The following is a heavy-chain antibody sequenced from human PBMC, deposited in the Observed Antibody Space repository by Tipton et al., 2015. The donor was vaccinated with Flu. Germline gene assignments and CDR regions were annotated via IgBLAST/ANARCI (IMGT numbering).Heavy chain of an antibody. D-gene: IGHD3-22*01. CDR3: ARDDSGFNDY. Sequence: TLSLTCTVSGGSIRSSSYYWGWIRQPPGKGPEWIGSMLYGGSTYYNPSLESRVTISLDTSKNQFSLKLSSVTAADTAVYYCARDDSGFNDYWGPRTLVTVSS. V-gene: IGHV4-39*07. J-gene: IGHJ4*02. CDR1: GGSIRSSSYY. CDR2: MLYGGST.